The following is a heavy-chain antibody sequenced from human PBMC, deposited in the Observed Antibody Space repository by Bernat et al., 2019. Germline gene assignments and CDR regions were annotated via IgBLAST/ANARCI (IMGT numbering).Heavy chain of an antibody. CDR1: GFTFSSYA. D-gene: IGHD3-22*01. CDR3: AKDVFDSSGEDDY. J-gene: IGHJ4*02. V-gene: IGHV3-23*04. Sequence: VQLVESGGGVVQPGRSLRLSCAASGFTFSSYAMSWVRQAPGKGLEWVSAISGSGGSTYYADSVKGRFTISRDNSKNTLYLQMNSLRAEDTAVYYCAKDVFDSSGEDDYWGQGTLVTVSS. CDR2: ISGSGGST.